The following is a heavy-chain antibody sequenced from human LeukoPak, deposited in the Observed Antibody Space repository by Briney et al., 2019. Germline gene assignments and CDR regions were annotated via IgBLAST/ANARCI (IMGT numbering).Heavy chain of an antibody. CDR3: TRDPYSGYDFR. D-gene: IGHD5-12*01. J-gene: IGHJ4*02. CDR1: GFTFGDYA. V-gene: IGHV3-49*03. CDR2: IRSKAYGGTT. Sequence: GGSLRLSCTASGFTFGDYAMSWLRQAPGKGLEWVGFIRSKAYGGTTEYAASVKGRFIISRDDSKSIAYLQMNSLKTEDTAVYYCTRDPYSGYDFRWGQGTLVTVSS.